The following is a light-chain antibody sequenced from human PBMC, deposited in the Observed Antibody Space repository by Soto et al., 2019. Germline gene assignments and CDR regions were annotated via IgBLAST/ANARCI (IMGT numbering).Light chain of an antibody. J-gene: IGKJ5*01. Sequence: EIVLTQSPGTLSSSPGERATLSCRASQSIDFSYLAWYQQKPGQAPNLLIYGASSRATGIPDRFSGSGSGTDFTLTISRLEPEDFAVYYCQQYSRSPITFGQGTRLEIK. CDR1: QSIDFSY. CDR2: GAS. CDR3: QQYSRSPIT. V-gene: IGKV3-20*01.